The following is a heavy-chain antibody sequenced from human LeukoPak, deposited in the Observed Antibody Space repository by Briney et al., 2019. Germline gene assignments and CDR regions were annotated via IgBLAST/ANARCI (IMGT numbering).Heavy chain of an antibody. CDR3: ARRPTVTTFFDY. Sequence: SETLSLTCTVSGXSVSSYYWSWIRQPPGKGLEWIGYIYNSGSTNYNPSLKSRVTISVDTSKNQFSLKLSSVTAADTAVYYCARRPTVTTFFDYWGQGMLVTVSS. J-gene: IGHJ4*02. D-gene: IGHD4-17*01. V-gene: IGHV4-59*02. CDR1: GXSVSSYY. CDR2: IYNSGST.